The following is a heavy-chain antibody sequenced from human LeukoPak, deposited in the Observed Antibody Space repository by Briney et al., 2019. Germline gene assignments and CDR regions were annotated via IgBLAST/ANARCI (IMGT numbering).Heavy chain of an antibody. Sequence: GGSLRLSCAASGFTFSSYAMSWVRQAPGKGLEWVSVIYSGGSTYYADSVKGRFIISRDKSKNTLYLQMNSLRVEDTAVYYCATGSSSSSYWGQGTLVTVSS. V-gene: IGHV3-66*01. CDR1: GFTFSSYA. D-gene: IGHD6-6*01. J-gene: IGHJ4*02. CDR3: ATGSSSSSY. CDR2: IYSGGST.